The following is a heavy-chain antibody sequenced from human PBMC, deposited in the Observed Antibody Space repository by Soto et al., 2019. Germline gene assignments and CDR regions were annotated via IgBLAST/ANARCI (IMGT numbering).Heavy chain of an antibody. V-gene: IGHV4-38-2*02. CDR3: ARENLGYYGSGYGMDV. D-gene: IGHD3-10*01. J-gene: IGHJ6*02. CDR1: GYSISSGYY. CDR2: IYQSGNT. Sequence: SETLSLTCAVSGYSISSGYYWGWIRQPPGKGLECIGTIYQSGNTYYNPSLKSRVILSIDTSKNQFSLKLSTVTAADTAVYYCARENLGYYGSGYGMDVWGQGTTVTVSS.